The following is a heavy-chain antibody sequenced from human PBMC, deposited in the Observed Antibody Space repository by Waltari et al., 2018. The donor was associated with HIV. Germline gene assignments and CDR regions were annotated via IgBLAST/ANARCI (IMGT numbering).Heavy chain of an antibody. CDR1: GDSVSSDSAA. CDR2: TYHRSKWFQ. V-gene: IGHV6-1*02. D-gene: IGHD4-4*01. CDR3: ARDSNGLDY. Sequence: QSGPGLVTSSQTLSIPCAISGDSVSSDSAAWTWIRLSPSGRLEWLGRTYHRSKWFQLYAPSVRGRIRVDVDTSVNHFSLHLDSVTPDDTAVYYCARDSNGLDYWGQGTVVTVSS. J-gene: IGHJ4*02.